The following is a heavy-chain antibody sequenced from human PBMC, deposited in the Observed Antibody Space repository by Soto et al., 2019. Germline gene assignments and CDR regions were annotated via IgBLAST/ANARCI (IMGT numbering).Heavy chain of an antibody. CDR2: INHSGSP. V-gene: IGHV4-34*01. Sequence: SETLSLTCAVYGGSFSGYYWSWLRQPPGKGLEWIGEINHSGSPNYNPSLKSRVTISVDTSKNQFPLKMTSVTAADTAVYYCATANWSHHYFDPWGQGTLVTVSS. J-gene: IGHJ5*02. D-gene: IGHD1-1*01. CDR1: GGSFSGYY. CDR3: ATANWSHHYFDP.